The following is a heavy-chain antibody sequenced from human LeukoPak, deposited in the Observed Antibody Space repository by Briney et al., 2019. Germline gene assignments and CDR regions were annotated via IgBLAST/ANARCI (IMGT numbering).Heavy chain of an antibody. Sequence: PSETLSLTCTVSGGSISSYYWSWIRQPPGKGLEWIRYIYTSGSTNYNPSLKSRVTISVDTSKNQFSLKLSSVTAADTAVYYCARQDYDILTGFTPTNWFDPWGQGTLVTVSS. D-gene: IGHD3-9*01. CDR2: IYTSGST. CDR1: GGSISSYY. V-gene: IGHV4-4*09. J-gene: IGHJ5*02. CDR3: ARQDYDILTGFTPTNWFDP.